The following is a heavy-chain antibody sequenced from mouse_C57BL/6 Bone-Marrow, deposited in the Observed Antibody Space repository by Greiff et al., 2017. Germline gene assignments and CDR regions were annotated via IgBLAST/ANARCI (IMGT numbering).Heavy chain of an antibody. D-gene: IGHD2-12*01. J-gene: IGHJ3*01. CDR2: INPNNGGT. CDR1: GYTFTDYN. CDR3: ARSDMGGRYDAWFAY. Sequence: SGPELVKPGASVKIPCKASGYTFTDYNMDWVKQSHGKSLEWIGDINPNNGGTIYNQKFKGKATLTVDKSSSTAYMELRSLTSEDTAVYYCARSDMGGRYDAWFAYWGQGTLVTVSA. V-gene: IGHV1-18*01.